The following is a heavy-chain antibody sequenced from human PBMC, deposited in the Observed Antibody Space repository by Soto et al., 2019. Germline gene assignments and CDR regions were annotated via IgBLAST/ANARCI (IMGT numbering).Heavy chain of an antibody. CDR3: ARQRTSVVTQAYFDS. D-gene: IGHD2-21*02. CDR1: GDSINNRSYY. CDR2: IYYSGST. V-gene: IGHV4-39*01. Sequence: SETLSLTCTVTGDSINNRSYYWGWIRQPPGKGLEWIGSIYYSGSTYNNPSLESRVSMSVDTSKNQFSLKLRSVTAADTALYYCARQRTSVVTQAYFDSWGQGSLVTVSS. J-gene: IGHJ4*02.